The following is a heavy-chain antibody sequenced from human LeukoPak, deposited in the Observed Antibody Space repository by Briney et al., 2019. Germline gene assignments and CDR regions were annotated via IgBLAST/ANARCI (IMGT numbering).Heavy chain of an antibody. D-gene: IGHD3-22*01. V-gene: IGHV3-48*03. J-gene: IGHJ5*02. Sequence: GGSLRLSCAASGFTFSSYELNWVRQAPGKGLEWVSYISSSGSTIYYADSVKGRFTISRDNAKNSLYRQMNSLRAEDTAVYYCARDSSGYPNWFDPWGQGTLVTVSS. CDR1: GFTFSSYE. CDR3: ARDSSGYPNWFDP. CDR2: ISSSGSTI.